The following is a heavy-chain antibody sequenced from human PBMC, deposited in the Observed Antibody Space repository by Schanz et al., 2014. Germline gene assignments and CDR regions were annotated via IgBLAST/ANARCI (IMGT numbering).Heavy chain of an antibody. D-gene: IGHD7-27*01. CDR3: ARENLNWEAFDI. Sequence: MQVVESGGGSVQPGGSLRVSCAASGFIFNDYYMNWIRQAPGKGLEWLSYISRDGTTSYYADSVKGRFTISRDNAKNSLYLEMTSLRGEDTAVYYCARENLNWEAFDIWGQGTVVTVSS. V-gene: IGHV3-11*01. J-gene: IGHJ3*02. CDR1: GFIFNDYY. CDR2: ISRDGTTS.